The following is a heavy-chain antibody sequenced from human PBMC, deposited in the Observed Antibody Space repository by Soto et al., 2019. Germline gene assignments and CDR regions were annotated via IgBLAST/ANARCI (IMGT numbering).Heavy chain of an antibody. Sequence: PSETLSLTCSVSGGSISSYYWTWIRQPPGKGLEWIGYIYYSGKTNYNPSLKSRVTMSVDTSKNQFSLKLSSVTAADTAVYYCATIRYFDWNWFDPWGQGILVTVSS. J-gene: IGHJ5*02. CDR1: GGSISSYY. V-gene: IGHV4-59*08. CDR3: ATIRYFDWNWFDP. D-gene: IGHD3-9*01. CDR2: IYYSGKT.